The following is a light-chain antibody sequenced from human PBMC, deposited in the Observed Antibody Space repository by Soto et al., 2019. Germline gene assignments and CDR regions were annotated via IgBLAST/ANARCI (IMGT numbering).Light chain of an antibody. CDR3: QQYGNSPIT. CDR2: GAS. Sequence: EIVFTQSPGTPSLSPGERAPLSCRASQSVSSSYLAWYQQKPGQAPSLLIYGASRSATGIPDRFSGSGSGTDFTLTISRLEPEDFAVYYCQQYGNSPITFGQGTRLEIK. CDR1: QSVSSSY. V-gene: IGKV3-20*01. J-gene: IGKJ5*01.